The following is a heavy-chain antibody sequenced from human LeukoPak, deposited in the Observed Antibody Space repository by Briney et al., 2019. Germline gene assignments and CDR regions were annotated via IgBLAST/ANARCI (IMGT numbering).Heavy chain of an antibody. J-gene: IGHJ3*02. V-gene: IGHV4-39*01. CDR1: GGSISSSSYY. D-gene: IGHD1/OR15-1a*01. CDR3: ARYLGSANNEYAFDI. Sequence: PSETLSLTCTVSGGSISSSSYYWGWIRQPPGKGLEWIGSIYYSGSTYYNPSLKSRVTISVDTSKNQFSLKLSSVTAADTAVYYCARYLGSANNEYAFDIWGQGTMVTVSS. CDR2: IYYSGST.